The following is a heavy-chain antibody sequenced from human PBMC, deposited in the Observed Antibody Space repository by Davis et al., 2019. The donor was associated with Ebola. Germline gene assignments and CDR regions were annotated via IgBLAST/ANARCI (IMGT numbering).Heavy chain of an antibody. J-gene: IGHJ6*03. CDR1: GGSFSGYY. CDR2: INHSGST. Sequence: SETLSLTCAVYGGSFSGYYWSWIRQPPGKGLEWIGEINHSGSTNYNPSLKSRVTISVDTSKNQFSLKLSSVTAADTAVYYCARGRGYCSSIWCYYYYMDVWGKGTTVTVSS. D-gene: IGHD2-2*03. CDR3: ARGRGYCSSIWCYYYYMDV. V-gene: IGHV4-34*01.